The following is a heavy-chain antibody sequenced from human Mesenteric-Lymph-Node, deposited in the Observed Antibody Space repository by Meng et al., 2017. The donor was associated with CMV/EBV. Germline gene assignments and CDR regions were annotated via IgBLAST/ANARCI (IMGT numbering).Heavy chain of an antibody. V-gene: IGHV3-11*04. CDR1: GFVFSDYY. Sequence: LSLTCAAPGFVFSDYYMSWIRQAPGKGLEWVSYISRSGDMIHNADSVKGRFTISRDNAKNSLYLQMNSLTAEDTAVYYCARDQNSNYNYYGMDVWGQGTTVTVSS. CDR2: ISRSGDMI. J-gene: IGHJ6*02. CDR3: ARDQNSNYNYYGMDV. D-gene: IGHD2/OR15-2a*01.